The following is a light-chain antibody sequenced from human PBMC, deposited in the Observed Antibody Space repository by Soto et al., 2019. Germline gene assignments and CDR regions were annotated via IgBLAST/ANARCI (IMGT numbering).Light chain of an antibody. CDR1: QGIRNF. Sequence: DIQMTQSPTSLSASVGDRVTITCRASQGIRNFVAWYQQKPGKAPKLLIYAASTLQSGGPSRFSGSGSGTDFTLTINSLQPEDVATYSCQEYSSVPVFGPGTKVELK. J-gene: IGKJ3*01. CDR3: QEYSSVPV. V-gene: IGKV1-27*01. CDR2: AAS.